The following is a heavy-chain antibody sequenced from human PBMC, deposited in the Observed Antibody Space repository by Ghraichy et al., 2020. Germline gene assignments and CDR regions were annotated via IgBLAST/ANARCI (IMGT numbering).Heavy chain of an antibody. D-gene: IGHD3-10*01. Sequence: RINSDVSRTSYADYVKGRFTISRDNAKNTLYLQMKSLRAEDTAVYYCARQYYYGSGSYRAFDIWGLLTMVTASS. CDR2: INSDVSRT. CDR3: ARQYYYGSGSYRAFDI. J-gene: IGHJ3*02. V-gene: IGHV3-74*01.